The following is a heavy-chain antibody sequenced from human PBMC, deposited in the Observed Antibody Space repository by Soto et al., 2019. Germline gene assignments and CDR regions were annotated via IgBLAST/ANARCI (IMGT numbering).Heavy chain of an antibody. D-gene: IGHD6-13*01. CDR3: AREHDPYSSSWYAY. CDR2: IWYDGSNK. J-gene: IGHJ4*02. V-gene: IGHV3-33*01. Sequence: QVQLVESGGGVVQPGRSLRLSCAASGFTFSSYGMHWVRQAPGKGLEWVAVIWYDGSNKYYADSVKGRFTISRDNSKNTLYLQMNSLRAEDTAVYYCAREHDPYSSSWYAYWGQGTLVTVSS. CDR1: GFTFSSYG.